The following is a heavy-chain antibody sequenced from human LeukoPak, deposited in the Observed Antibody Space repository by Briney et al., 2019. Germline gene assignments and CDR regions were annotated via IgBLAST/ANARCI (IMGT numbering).Heavy chain of an antibody. CDR1: GGSISSYY. Sequence: PSETLSLTCTVSGGSISSYYRSWIRQAPGKGLEWIGCISYSGSTNYNPSLKSRVTISVDTSKNQFSLNLSSVTAADTAVYYCARDPAHCSSTRCSSPYWYFDLWGRGTLVTVSS. CDR2: ISYSGST. CDR3: ARDPAHCSSTRCSSPYWYFDL. J-gene: IGHJ2*01. V-gene: IGHV4-59*01. D-gene: IGHD2-2*01.